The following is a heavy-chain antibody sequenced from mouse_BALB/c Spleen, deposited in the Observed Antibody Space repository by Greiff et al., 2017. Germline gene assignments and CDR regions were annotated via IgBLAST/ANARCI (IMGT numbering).Heavy chain of an antibody. D-gene: IGHD2-14*01. J-gene: IGHJ1*01. CDR1: GYSFTGYN. V-gene: IGHV1-39*01. CDR3: ARGEGYFWYFDV. CDR2: IDPYYGGT. Sequence: EVKLVESGPELEKPGASVKISCKASGYSFTGYNMNWVKQSNGKSLEWIGNIDPYYGGTSYNQKFKGKATLTVDKSSSTAYMQLKSLTSEDSAVYYCARGEGYFWYFDVWGAGTTVTVSS.